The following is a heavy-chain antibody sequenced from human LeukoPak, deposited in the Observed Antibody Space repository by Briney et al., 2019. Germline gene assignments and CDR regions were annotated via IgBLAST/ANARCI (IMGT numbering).Heavy chain of an antibody. J-gene: IGHJ4*02. CDR1: GFTFSSYG. D-gene: IGHD3-10*01. Sequence: PGRSLRLSCAASGFTFSSYGMHWVRQAPGKGPEWVSAISPSGTDTYYADSVKGRFTISRDNSKNTLYLQMSSLRAEDSAVYYCAKRGGYETMAAFDYWGQGTLVTVSS. V-gene: IGHV3-23*01. CDR2: ISPSGTDT. CDR3: AKRGGYETMAAFDY.